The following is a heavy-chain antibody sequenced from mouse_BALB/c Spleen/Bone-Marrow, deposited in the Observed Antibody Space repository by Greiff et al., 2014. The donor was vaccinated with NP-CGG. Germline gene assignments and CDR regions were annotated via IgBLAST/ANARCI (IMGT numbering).Heavy chain of an antibody. V-gene: IGHV14-3*02. CDR1: GFNIKDTY. CDR2: IDPANGNT. D-gene: IGHD1-1*01. J-gene: IGHJ3*01. CDR3: ATYYYGSSWGFAY. Sequence: VQLQQSGAELVKPGVSVKLSCTASGFNIKDTYMHWVKQRPEQGLEWIGRIDPANGNTKYDSKFQGKATITADTSSNTAYLQLSSLTSEDTAVYYCATYYYGSSWGFAYWGQGTLVTVSA.